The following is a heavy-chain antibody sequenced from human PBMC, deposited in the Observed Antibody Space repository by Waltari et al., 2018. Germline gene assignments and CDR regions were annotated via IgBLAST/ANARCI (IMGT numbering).Heavy chain of an antibody. D-gene: IGHD1-26*01. Sequence: EVQLVESGGGLIQPGGSLRLSCAASGFTFSTYWMHWVRQVPGKGLVLVSRIDTHGSRTEYADSVKGRFTISRDNAKNTLYLQMNSLRVEDTALYYCARDLGGSGSDWGQGTLVTVSS. V-gene: IGHV3-74*01. CDR3: ARDLGGSGSD. CDR1: GFTFSTYW. CDR2: IDTHGSRT. J-gene: IGHJ4*02.